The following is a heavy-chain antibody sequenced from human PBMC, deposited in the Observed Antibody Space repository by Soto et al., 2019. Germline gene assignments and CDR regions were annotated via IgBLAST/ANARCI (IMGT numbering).Heavy chain of an antibody. CDR1: GFTFSSYS. Sequence: EVQLVESGGGLVKPGGSLRLSCAASGFTFSSYSMNWVRQAPGKGLEWVSSISSSSSYIYYADSVKGRFTISRDNAKNSLYRQRNSLRAEDTAVYYCAREASRRGYSYGFDYWGQGTLVTVSS. CDR3: AREASRRGYSYGFDY. V-gene: IGHV3-21*01. CDR2: ISSSSSYI. D-gene: IGHD5-18*01. J-gene: IGHJ4*02.